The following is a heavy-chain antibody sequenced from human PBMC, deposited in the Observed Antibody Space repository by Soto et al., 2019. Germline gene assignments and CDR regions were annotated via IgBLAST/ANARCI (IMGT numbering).Heavy chain of an antibody. Sequence: QVQLVQSGAEVRYPGSSVKISCRASGSTFSSYSVNWVRQAPGQGLEWIERIIPVLTVTDFSRTFKGRVTITADRFANTASLELTGLTSEDTAIYYCARRRYLGTDCHMKFYYGMDVWGQRSTVTVSS. CDR1: GSTFSSYS. CDR2: IIPVLTVT. CDR3: ARRRYLGTDCHMKFYYGMDV. D-gene: IGHD2-21*01. V-gene: IGHV1-69*02. J-gene: IGHJ6*02.